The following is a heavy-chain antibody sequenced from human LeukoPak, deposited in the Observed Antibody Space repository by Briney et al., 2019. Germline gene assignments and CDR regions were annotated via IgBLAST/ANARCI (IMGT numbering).Heavy chain of an antibody. J-gene: IGHJ3*02. CDR2: ISGSGGTA. D-gene: IGHD2-2*01. CDR3: AKRPIVVVPAAQSGAFDI. V-gene: IGHV3-23*01. CDR1: GFTFSIYA. Sequence: PGGSLRLSCAASGFTFSIYAMSWVRQAPGKGLEWVSAISGSGGTAYYADSVKGRFTISRDNSKNTLYLQMNSLRAEDTAVYYCAKRPIVVVPAAQSGAFDIWGQGTMVTVSS.